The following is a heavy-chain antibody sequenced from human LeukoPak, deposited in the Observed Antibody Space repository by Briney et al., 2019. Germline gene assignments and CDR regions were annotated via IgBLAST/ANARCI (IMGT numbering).Heavy chain of an antibody. Sequence: PGGSLRLSCAASGFTFTNYGMSWVRQAPGKGLEWVGFISSKTYGATTEYAASVKGRFSISRDDSKSIAYLQMNSLKTEDTAVYCCTRLPPEGGYCSSISCSPFDYWGQGTLVTVSS. J-gene: IGHJ4*02. V-gene: IGHV3-49*04. D-gene: IGHD2-2*01. CDR2: ISSKTYGATT. CDR3: TRLPPEGGYCSSISCSPFDY. CDR1: GFTFTNYG.